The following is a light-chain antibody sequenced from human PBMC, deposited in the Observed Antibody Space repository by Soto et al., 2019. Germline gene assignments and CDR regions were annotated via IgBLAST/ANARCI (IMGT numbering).Light chain of an antibody. V-gene: IGKV1-39*01. CDR3: QQSYSTLFT. CDR1: QTIIRY. CDR2: AAS. J-gene: IGKJ3*01. Sequence: DIQMTQSPSSLSASVEDRVTITCRASQTIIRYLNWYQQKPGRAPNLLIYAASSLQSGVPSRFSGSGSGTEFTLTISSLQPEDFATYYCQQSYSTLFTFGPGTKVDIK.